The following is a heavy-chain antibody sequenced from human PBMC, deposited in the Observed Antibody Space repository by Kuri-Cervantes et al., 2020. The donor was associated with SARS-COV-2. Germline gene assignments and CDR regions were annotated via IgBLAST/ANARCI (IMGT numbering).Heavy chain of an antibody. V-gene: IGHV1-2*06. Sequence: ASVKVSCKASGYTFTGYYMHWVRQAPGQGLEWMGRINPNSGGTNYTQKFQGRVTMTRDTSISTAYMELSRLRSDDTAVYYCAQLQFGDYYDSSGYPDAFDIWGQGKVVTVSS. CDR3: AQLQFGDYYDSSGYPDAFDI. J-gene: IGHJ3*02. CDR2: INPNSGGT. D-gene: IGHD3-22*01. CDR1: GYTFTGYY.